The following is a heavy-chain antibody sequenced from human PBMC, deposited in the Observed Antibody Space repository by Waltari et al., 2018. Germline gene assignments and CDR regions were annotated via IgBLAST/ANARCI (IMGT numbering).Heavy chain of an antibody. Sequence: QVQLVQSGAEVKKPGASVKVSCKVSGYPLPELSIPCVRQAPGKGLEWMGGFDPEDGETIYAQKFQGRVTMTEDTSTDTAYMELSSLRSEDTAVYYCATDSLGSRGSFDYWGQGTLVTVSS. J-gene: IGHJ4*02. CDR3: ATDSLGSRGSFDY. CDR1: GYPLPELS. V-gene: IGHV1-24*01. CDR2: FDPEDGET. D-gene: IGHD3-16*01.